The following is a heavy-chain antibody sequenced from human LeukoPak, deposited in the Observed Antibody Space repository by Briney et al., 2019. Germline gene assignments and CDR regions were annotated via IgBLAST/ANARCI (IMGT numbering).Heavy chain of an antibody. V-gene: IGHV5-51*01. D-gene: IGHD6-25*01. CDR1: GYSFINYW. Sequence: GESLKISCKGSGYSFINYWVAWVRQMPGKGLEWMGAMYPGESNIRHSTSFQGQVTISADKSITTAYLQWSSLKASDSAMYYCARHRMYSSGRAIGFDTWGQGAMVTVSP. CDR3: ARHRMYSSGRAIGFDT. CDR2: MYPGESNI. J-gene: IGHJ3*02.